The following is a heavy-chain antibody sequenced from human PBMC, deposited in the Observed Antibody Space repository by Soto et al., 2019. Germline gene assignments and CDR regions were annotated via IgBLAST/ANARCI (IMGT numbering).Heavy chain of an antibody. CDR2: ISSSSSYI. J-gene: IGHJ4*02. CDR3: ARGGFCYDSSGNFDY. CDR1: GFTFSSYS. Sequence: EVQLVESGGGLVKPGGSLRLSCAASGFTFSSYSMNWVRQAPGKGLEWVSSISSSSSYIYYADSVKGRFTISRDNAKNSLYLQMNSLRAEDTAVYYCARGGFCYDSSGNFDYWGQGTLVTVSS. V-gene: IGHV3-21*01. D-gene: IGHD6-25*01.